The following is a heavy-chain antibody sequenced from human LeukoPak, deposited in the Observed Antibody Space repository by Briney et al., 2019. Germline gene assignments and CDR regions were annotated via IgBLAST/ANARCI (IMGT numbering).Heavy chain of an antibody. D-gene: IGHD1-1*01. CDR3: ARDDQQSWNVLNY. J-gene: IGHJ4*02. CDR1: GGTFSSYA. Sequence: SVKVSCKASGGTFSSYAISWVRQAPGQGLEWVGEIIPIFGTANYAQKFQGRVTITTDESTSTAYMELSSLRSEDTAVYYCARDDQQSWNVLNYWGQGTLVTVSS. V-gene: IGHV1-69*05. CDR2: IIPIFGTA.